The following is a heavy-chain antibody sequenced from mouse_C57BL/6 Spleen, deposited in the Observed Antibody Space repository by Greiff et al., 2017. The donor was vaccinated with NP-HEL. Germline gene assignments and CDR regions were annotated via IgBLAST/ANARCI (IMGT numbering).Heavy chain of an antibody. D-gene: IGHD2-5*01. CDR1: GYTFTSYW. CDR2: IYPGSGST. CDR3: ARDSNYYAMDY. J-gene: IGHJ4*01. V-gene: IGHV1-55*01. Sequence: VQLQQPGAELVKPGASVKMSCKASGYTFTSYWITWVKQRPGQGLEWIGDIYPGSGSTTSNETFKSKATLTVDTSSVTAYMQLSSMTSEDSAVYYCARDSNYYAMDYWGQGTSVTVSS.